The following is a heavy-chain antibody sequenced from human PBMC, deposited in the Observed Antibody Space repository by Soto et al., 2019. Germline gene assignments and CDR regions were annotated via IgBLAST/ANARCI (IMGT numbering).Heavy chain of an antibody. CDR2: IYPGDSNT. J-gene: IGHJ6*02. D-gene: IGHD6-13*01. V-gene: IGHV5-51*01. CDR1: GYSFTSYW. Sequence: GESLKISCKGSGYSFTSYWIGWVRQMPGKGLEWMGIIYPGDSNTRYSPSLQGQVTISRDNSKNTLYLQMNSLRAEDTALYYCARDRGAAAGTRYYYGMDVWGQGTTVTVSS. CDR3: ARDRGAAAGTRYYYGMDV.